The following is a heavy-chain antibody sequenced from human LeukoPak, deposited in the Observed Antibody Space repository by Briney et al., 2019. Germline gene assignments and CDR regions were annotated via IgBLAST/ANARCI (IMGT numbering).Heavy chain of an antibody. V-gene: IGHV1-2*02. D-gene: IGHD6-19*01. J-gene: IGHJ4*02. CDR1: GYTFTGYY. CDR2: INPNSGGT. CDR3: AVYSSGWYYFDY. Sequence: ASVKVSCKASGYTFTGYYMHWVRQAPGQGLEWMGWINPNSGGTNYAQKFQGRVTMTRDTSISTAYMELSRLRSDGTAVYYCAVYSSGWYYFDYWGQGTLVTVSS.